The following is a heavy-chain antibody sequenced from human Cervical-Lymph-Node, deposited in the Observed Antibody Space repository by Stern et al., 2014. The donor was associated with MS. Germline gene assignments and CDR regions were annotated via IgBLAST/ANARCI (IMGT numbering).Heavy chain of an antibody. Sequence: VQLVESGGGLVQPGGSLRLSCVASEFSFSNYWMHWVRQTPGKGLMWVSRINSDATTTTYADSVKGRFTISRDDAKNTVYLQMNSLRAEDTAVYYCARSPWSGYIQDVWGQGTTVTVSS. CDR1: EFSFSNYW. J-gene: IGHJ6*02. CDR2: INSDATTT. V-gene: IGHV3-74*02. D-gene: IGHD5-18*01. CDR3: ARSPWSGYIQDV.